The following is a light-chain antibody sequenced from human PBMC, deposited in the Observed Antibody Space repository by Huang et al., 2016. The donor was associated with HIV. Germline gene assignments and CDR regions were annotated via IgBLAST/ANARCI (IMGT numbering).Light chain of an antibody. Sequence: IQMTQSPSSLSASVGDRVTITCRASERISRYLNWDQQKPGKAPNLLIYATSTLQSGVTSRFSGSGSGTDFTLTISSLQPEDFAIYYCQQSYNTLYTFGQGTKLEIK. J-gene: IGKJ2*01. CDR3: QQSYNTLYT. CDR1: ERISRY. CDR2: ATS. V-gene: IGKV1-39*01.